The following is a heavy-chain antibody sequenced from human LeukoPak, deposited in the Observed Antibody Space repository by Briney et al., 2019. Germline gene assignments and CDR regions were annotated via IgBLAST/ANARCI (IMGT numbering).Heavy chain of an antibody. CDR1: GGSFSGYY. Sequence: SETLPLTCAVYGGSFSGYYWSWIRQPPGKGLEWIGEINHSGSTNYNPSLKSRVTISVDTSKNQFSLKLSSVTAADTAVYYCARVPTVVTSFFDYWGQGTLVTVSS. CDR2: INHSGST. CDR3: ARVPTVVTSFFDY. V-gene: IGHV4-34*01. D-gene: IGHD4-23*01. J-gene: IGHJ4*02.